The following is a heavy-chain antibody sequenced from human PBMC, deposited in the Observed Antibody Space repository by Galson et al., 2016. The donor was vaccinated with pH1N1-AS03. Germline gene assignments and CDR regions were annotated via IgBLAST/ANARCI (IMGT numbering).Heavy chain of an antibody. CDR3: AKDLHFYDSYYLDY. V-gene: IGHV3-30*18. CDR2: MYYDGSTK. D-gene: IGHD2/OR15-2a*01. J-gene: IGHJ4*02. CDR1: GFTFNRHA. Sequence: SLRLSCAASGFTFNRHAMHWVRQAPGKGLEWVAIMYYDGSTKYYTDSVRDRFTISRDNSKKTLYLHMSSLRAEDKAVYYCAKDLHFYDSYYLDYWGRGTLVIVSS.